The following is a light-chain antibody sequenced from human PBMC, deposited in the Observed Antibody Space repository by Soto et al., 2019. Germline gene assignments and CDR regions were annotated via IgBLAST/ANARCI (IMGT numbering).Light chain of an antibody. Sequence: GQSITISCTGTSGDVGSYSLVSWYQQHPGKAPKLMIYEVAKRPSGVSSRFSGSKSGNTASLTISGLQAEDEADYYCCSYAGTRSYVFGTGTKVTVL. CDR3: CSYAGTRSYV. V-gene: IGLV2-23*02. CDR2: EVA. CDR1: SGDVGSYSL. J-gene: IGLJ1*01.